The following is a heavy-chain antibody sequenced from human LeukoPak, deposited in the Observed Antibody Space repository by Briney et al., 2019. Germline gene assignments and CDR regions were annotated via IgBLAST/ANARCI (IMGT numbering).Heavy chain of an antibody. CDR2: MYYSGST. D-gene: IGHD2-2*01. J-gene: IGHJ4*02. CDR1: GGSISSSSYY. V-gene: IGHV4-39*01. Sequence: SETLSLTCSVSGGSISSSSYYWGWIRQPPGKGLEWIGSMYYSGSTYDNPALKSRVTISVDTSKNQFSLKLSSVTAADTAVYYCARRARVPAAHFDYWGQGTLVTVSS. CDR3: ARRARVPAAHFDY.